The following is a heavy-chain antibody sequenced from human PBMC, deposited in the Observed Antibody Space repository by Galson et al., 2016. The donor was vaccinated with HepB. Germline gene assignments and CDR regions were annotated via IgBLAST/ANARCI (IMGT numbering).Heavy chain of an antibody. CDR2: IYTAGNT. Sequence: SLRLSCAVSGFSVSTNYMSWVRQAPGKGLEWVSIIYTAGNTYYTDPVKGRFTISRDNAQNTLYLQMTSLTGEETSVYYCARGPGYYSASGRPWDYNPMDAWGQGTTVIVSS. V-gene: IGHV3-53*01. CDR3: ARGPGYYSASGRPWDYNPMDA. CDR1: GFSVSTNY. J-gene: IGHJ6*02. D-gene: IGHD3-10*01.